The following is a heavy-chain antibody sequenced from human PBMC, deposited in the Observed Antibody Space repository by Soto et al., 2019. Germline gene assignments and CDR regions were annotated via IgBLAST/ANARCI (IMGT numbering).Heavy chain of an antibody. D-gene: IGHD5-18*01. CDR2: INPSGGST. CDR3: ARDEISGGYSYGFSVY. V-gene: IGHV1-46*01. J-gene: IGHJ4*02. CDR1: GYTFTSYY. Sequence: ASVKVSCKASGYTFTSYYMHWVRQAPGQGLEWMGIINPSGGSTSYAQKFQGRVTMTRDTSTSTVYRELSSLRSEDTAVYYCARDEISGGYSYGFSVYWSQGTLVTVSS.